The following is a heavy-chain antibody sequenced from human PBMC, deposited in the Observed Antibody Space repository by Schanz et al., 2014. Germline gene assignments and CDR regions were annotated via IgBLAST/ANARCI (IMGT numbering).Heavy chain of an antibody. J-gene: IGHJ4*02. CDR2: ISDSGDTA. D-gene: IGHD6-19*01. V-gene: IGHV3-23*04. CDR3: AASSGWHPSTDY. Sequence: EVQLVESGGGLVQPGGSLRLSCAASGFTFTNYAMSWVRQAPGKGLEWVSLISDSGDTAYYADSVKGRFTISRDNAKSSLYLQMNSLRVEDTAVYYCAASSGWHPSTDYWGQGTPVTVSS. CDR1: GFTFTNYA.